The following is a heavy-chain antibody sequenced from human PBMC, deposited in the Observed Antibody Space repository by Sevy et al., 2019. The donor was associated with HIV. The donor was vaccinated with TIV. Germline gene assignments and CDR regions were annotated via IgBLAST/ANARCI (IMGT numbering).Heavy chain of an antibody. CDR2: INPNSGGT. Sequence: ASVKVSCKASGNTFTVYYMYWVRQAPGQGLEWMGWINPNSGGTNYAQKFQGRVTMTSDMSINTAYMELSRLRSDDTAVYYCARVGTIFSLLGYFDYWGQGTLVTVSS. CDR1: GNTFTVYY. V-gene: IGHV1-2*02. D-gene: IGHD3-3*01. J-gene: IGHJ4*02. CDR3: ARVGTIFSLLGYFDY.